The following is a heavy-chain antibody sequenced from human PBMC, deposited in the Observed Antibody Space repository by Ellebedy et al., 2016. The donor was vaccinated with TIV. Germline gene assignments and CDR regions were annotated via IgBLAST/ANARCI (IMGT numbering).Heavy chain of an antibody. V-gene: IGHV3-21*06. CDR1: GFLFSTYA. CDR3: ARYPTETPHWYFDL. CDR2: ISISTKYMSI. D-gene: IGHD5-24*01. Sequence: GESLKISCAASGFLFSTYAMNWVRQTPGKGLEWVASISISTKYMSIYYVDSVKGRFTISRDDATNSLFLQMDRLRVEDTAMFYCARYPTETPHWYFDLWGRGTLVSVSS. J-gene: IGHJ2*01.